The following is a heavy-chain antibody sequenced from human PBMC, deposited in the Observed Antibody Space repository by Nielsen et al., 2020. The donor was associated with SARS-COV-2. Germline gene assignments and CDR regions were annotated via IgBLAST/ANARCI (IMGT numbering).Heavy chain of an antibody. CDR2: ISYDGSNK. CDR3: ARVQVVVGYFDY. J-gene: IGHJ4*02. Sequence: SCAASGFTFSSYAMHWVRSAPGKGLEWVAVISYDGSNKYYADSVKGRFTISRDNSKNTLYLQMNSLRAEDTAVYYCARVQVVVGYFDYWGQGTLVTVSS. D-gene: IGHD2-15*01. V-gene: IGHV3-30-3*01. CDR1: GFTFSSYA.